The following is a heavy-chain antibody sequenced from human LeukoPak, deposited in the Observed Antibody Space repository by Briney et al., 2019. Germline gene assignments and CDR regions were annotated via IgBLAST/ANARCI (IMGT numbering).Heavy chain of an antibody. CDR3: ARVTGHYYYGMDV. CDR1: GGSISSYY. CDR2: IYYSGST. D-gene: IGHD5-18*01. Sequence: SETLSLTCTVSGGSISSYYWSWLRQPPGKGLEWIGYIYYSGSTNYNPSLKSRVTISVDTSKNQFSLKLSSVTAADTAVYYCARVTGHYYYGMDVWGQGTTVTVSS. J-gene: IGHJ6*02. V-gene: IGHV4-59*01.